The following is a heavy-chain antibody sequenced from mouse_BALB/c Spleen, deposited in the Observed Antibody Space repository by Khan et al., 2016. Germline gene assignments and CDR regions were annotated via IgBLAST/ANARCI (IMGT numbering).Heavy chain of an antibody. J-gene: IGHJ3*01. D-gene: IGHD1-1*01. V-gene: IGHV1-4*02. CDR2: INPNSGYT. Sequence: VQLQESAAELARPGASVKMSCEASGYTFSSYTMYWVKQRPGQGLEWIGYINPNSGYTEYNQKFKDKTTLTTDKSSSTAYLQLNSLTSEDSAVFCCRRGDLRGWFAYWGQGTLVTVST. CDR1: GYTFSSYT. CDR3: RRGDLRGWFAY.